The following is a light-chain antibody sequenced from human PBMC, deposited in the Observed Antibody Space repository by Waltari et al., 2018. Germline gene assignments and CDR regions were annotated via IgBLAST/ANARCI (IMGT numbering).Light chain of an antibody. CDR3: SSYAHNNHFV. CDR2: EVT. Sequence: QSVLTQPPSATGSPGQSVTISCTGTNSDVGASNYVSWYQQHPGKVPKLLIYEVTKRPSGVPDRFSGSKSGNTASLTVSGLHADDEADYYCSSYAHNNHFVFGTGTKVTVL. J-gene: IGLJ1*01. V-gene: IGLV2-8*01. CDR1: NSDVGASNY.